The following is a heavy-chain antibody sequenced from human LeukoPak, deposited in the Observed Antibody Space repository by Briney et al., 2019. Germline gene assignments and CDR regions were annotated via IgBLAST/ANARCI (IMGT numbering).Heavy chain of an antibody. D-gene: IGHD6-13*01. V-gene: IGHV3-33*03. CDR1: GFTFSSYG. CDR2: IWYNGGRK. Sequence: GGSLRLSCAASGFTFSSYGMHWVRQSPGKGLEWVAFIWYNGGRKYYPDSVKGRFTISRDNTKNTLYLEINSLRPDDTGIYYCAKDPVAAAGTFYYMAVWGKGTTVTVSS. CDR3: AKDPVAAAGTFYYMAV. J-gene: IGHJ6*03.